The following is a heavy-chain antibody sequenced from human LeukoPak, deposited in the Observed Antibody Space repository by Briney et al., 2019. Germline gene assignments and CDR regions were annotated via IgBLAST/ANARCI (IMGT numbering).Heavy chain of an antibody. J-gene: IGHJ4*02. V-gene: IGHV1-46*01. CDR1: GYTFTSYY. Sequence: ASVKVSCKASGYTFTSYYMHWVRQVPGRGLEWMGIINPSGGSTSYAQKFQGRVTMTRDTSTSTVYMELSSLRSDDTAVYYCARPTGQQLEYYFDYWGQGTLVTVSS. CDR3: ARPTGQQLEYYFDY. D-gene: IGHD6-13*01. CDR2: INPSGGST.